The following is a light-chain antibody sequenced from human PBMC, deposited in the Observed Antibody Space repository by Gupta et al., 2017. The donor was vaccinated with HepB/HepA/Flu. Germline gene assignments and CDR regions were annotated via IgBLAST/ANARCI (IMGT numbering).Light chain of an antibody. CDR3: QQANTGP. Sequence: DIQMPQSPSSVSASVGDRVTITCRASQVISSWLTWYQQKPGKAPKLLIYSASNLQSGVPSRFSGSGSGTDFTLTISNRQTEDFETYYCQQANTGPFGPGTKVEIK. J-gene: IGKJ1*01. V-gene: IGKV1D-12*01. CDR1: QVISSW. CDR2: SAS.